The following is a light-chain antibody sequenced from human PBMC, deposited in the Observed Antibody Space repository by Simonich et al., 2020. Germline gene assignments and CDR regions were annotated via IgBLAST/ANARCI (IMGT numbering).Light chain of an antibody. Sequence: QAVLTQPASLSASPGASASLTCPLRSGINVGTSRVYWYQQKPGSPPQYLLRYKSDSDKQQGSGVPSRFSGSKDASANAGILLISGLQSEDEADYYCMIWHSSASVFGGGTKLTVL. J-gene: IGLJ3*02. CDR1: SGINVGTSR. CDR2: YKSDSDK. V-gene: IGLV5-45*01. CDR3: MIWHSSASV.